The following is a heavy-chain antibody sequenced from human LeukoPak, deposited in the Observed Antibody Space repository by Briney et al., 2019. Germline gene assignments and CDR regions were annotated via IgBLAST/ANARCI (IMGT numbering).Heavy chain of an antibody. CDR1: GGSFSGYY. CDR3: ARGRGGYYYGSGTFASWFDS. V-gene: IGHV4-34*01. CDR2: INHSGST. J-gene: IGHJ5*01. Sequence: KPSETLSLTCAVYGGSFSGYYWSWIRQPPGKGLEWIGEINHSGSTNYNPSIKSRVTISVDTSKNQFSVKLNSVTAADTAVYYCARGRGGYYYGSGTFASWFDSWGQGTLVTVSS. D-gene: IGHD3-10*01.